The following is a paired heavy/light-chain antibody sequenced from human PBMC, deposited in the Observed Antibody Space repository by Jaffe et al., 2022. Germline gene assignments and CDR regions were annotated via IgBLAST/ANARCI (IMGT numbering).Light chain of an antibody. V-gene: IGLV3-25*03. Sequence: SYELTQPPSVSVSPGQTARITCSGDALPKQYAYWYQQKPGQAPVLMIYKDSERPSGIPERFSGSSSGTIVTLTISGVQAEDEADYYCQSAVGSGPYRVVFGGGTKLIVL. CDR2: KDS. CDR1: ALPKQY. CDR3: QSAVGSGPYRVV. J-gene: IGLJ2*01.
Heavy chain of an antibody. V-gene: IGHV3-23*01. J-gene: IGHJ3*01. CDR3: AKGKGDPTLGDAFDV. CDR1: GFTFSSYA. D-gene: IGHD1-26*01. CDR2: ISAGGSST. Sequence: EVQLLESGGGLVQRGGSLRLSCAASGFTFSSYAMSWVRQAPGKGLEWVSAISAGGSSTYYADSVKGRFTISRDNSKNTLYLQMNSLRVDDTAVYYCAKGKGDPTLGDAFDVWGQGTMVTVSS.